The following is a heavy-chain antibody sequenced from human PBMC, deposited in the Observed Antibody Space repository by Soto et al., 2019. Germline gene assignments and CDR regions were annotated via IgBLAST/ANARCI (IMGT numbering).Heavy chain of an antibody. D-gene: IGHD2-2*01. CDR2: VIPRFCTT. Sequence: QVQLEQSGAEVKRPGSSVKVSCRASGGTFTSYSINWVRRAPGQGPEWMGAVIPRFCTTTYAQRFAGRVTVTADASTSTVFMEMSGLRSEDTAVYFCARARIVAVSGRTGGYYYYAMDLWGQGTAVIVSS. CDR1: GGTFTSYS. J-gene: IGHJ6*02. CDR3: ARARIVAVSGRTGGYYYYAMDL. V-gene: IGHV1-69*01.